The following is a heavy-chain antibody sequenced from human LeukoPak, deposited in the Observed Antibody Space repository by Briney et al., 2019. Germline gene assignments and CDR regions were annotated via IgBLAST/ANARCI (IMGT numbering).Heavy chain of an antibody. Sequence: ASVKVSCKASGYTFTSYGISWVRQAPGQGLEWMGWISAYNGNTNYAQKLQGRVTMTTDTSTSTAYMELRSLRSDDTAVYYCARAVCSSTSCHRGYYYYYMDVWGKGTTVTVSS. V-gene: IGHV1-18*01. CDR3: ARAVCSSTSCHRGYYYYYMDV. D-gene: IGHD2-2*02. CDR2: ISAYNGNT. CDR1: GYTFTSYG. J-gene: IGHJ6*03.